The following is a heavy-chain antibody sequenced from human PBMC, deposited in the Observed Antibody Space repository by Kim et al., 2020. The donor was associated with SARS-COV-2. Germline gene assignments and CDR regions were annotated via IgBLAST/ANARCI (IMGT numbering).Heavy chain of an antibody. Sequence: GESLKISCKGFGYSFSGYWITWVRQMPGKGLEWMGIIYPDDSNNRYSPSFRGQVTMSVDKSINTAYLQLNSLKASDTAMYYCARQAVTVPKLNSVSFDPWGQGTLVTVSS. CDR1: GYSFSGYW. CDR2: IYPDDSNN. J-gene: IGHJ5*02. CDR3: ARQAVTVPKLNSVSFDP. D-gene: IGHD4-17*01. V-gene: IGHV5-51*01.